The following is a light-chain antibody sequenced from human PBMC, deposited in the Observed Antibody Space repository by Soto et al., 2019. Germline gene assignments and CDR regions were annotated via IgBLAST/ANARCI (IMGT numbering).Light chain of an antibody. J-gene: IGLJ2*01. CDR1: NIGTKG. Sequence: SYEPTQPPSVSVAPGQTARITCGGDNIGTKGVHWYQQRPGQAPVLVVYDDRDRPSGIPERFSGSNSGNTATLTISSVEAGDEADYYCQLWDSSSDHVVFGGGTKLTVL. CDR3: QLWDSSSDHVV. CDR2: DDR. V-gene: IGLV3-21*02.